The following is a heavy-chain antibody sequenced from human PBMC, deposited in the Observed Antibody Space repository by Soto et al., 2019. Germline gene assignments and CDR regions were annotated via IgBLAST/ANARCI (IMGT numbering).Heavy chain of an antibody. CDR3: ARAPYYYDSSGYPDY. CDR2: INHSGST. V-gene: IGHV4-34*01. Sequence: SETLSLTCAVYGGSFSGYYWSWIRQPPGKGLEWIGEINHSGSTNYNPSLKSRVTISVGTTKNQFSLKLSSVTAAATAVYYCARAPYYYDSSGYPDYWGQGTLVTVSS. D-gene: IGHD3-22*01. J-gene: IGHJ4*02. CDR1: GGSFSGYY.